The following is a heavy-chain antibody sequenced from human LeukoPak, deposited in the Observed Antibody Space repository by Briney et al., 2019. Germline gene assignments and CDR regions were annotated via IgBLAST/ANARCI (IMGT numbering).Heavy chain of an antibody. CDR3: ARIEARYYYDSSGSVDY. Sequence: GGSLRLSCAASGFTFDDYGMSWVRQAPGKGLEWVSGINWNGGSTGYADSVKGRFTISRDNAKNSLYLQMNSLRAEDTAVYYCARIEARYYYDSSGSVDYWGQGTLVTVSS. J-gene: IGHJ4*02. CDR2: INWNGGST. CDR1: GFTFDDYG. D-gene: IGHD3-22*01. V-gene: IGHV3-20*04.